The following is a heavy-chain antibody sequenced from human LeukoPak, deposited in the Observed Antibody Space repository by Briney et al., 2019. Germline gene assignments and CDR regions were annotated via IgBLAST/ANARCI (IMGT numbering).Heavy chain of an antibody. Sequence: SGGSLRLSCTASGFTFNDYWMTWVRQAPGKGPEWVANIKQDGSQRDYVDSLRGRFTISRDNAKNSLFLQMNGLRAEDTAVYYCARRGGSSSRRSPIDYWGEGTLVTVSS. CDR2: IKQDGSQR. CDR1: GFTFNDYW. CDR3: ARRGGSSSRRSPIDY. V-gene: IGHV3-7*01. J-gene: IGHJ4*02. D-gene: IGHD6-6*01.